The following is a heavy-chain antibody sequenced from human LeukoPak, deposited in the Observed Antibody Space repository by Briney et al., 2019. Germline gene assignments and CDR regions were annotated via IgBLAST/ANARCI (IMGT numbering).Heavy chain of an antibody. CDR3: ARVVVRGYGMDV. Sequence: PSQTLSLTCTVSGGSISSGDYYWSWIRQPPGKGLEWIGYIYYSGRIYYNSALKSRVTIRVDTYKTQFSHKQSPMTAAATAFYCCARVVVRGYGMDVWGQGTTVTVSS. CDR1: GGSISSGDYY. CDR2: IYYSGRI. J-gene: IGHJ6*02. V-gene: IGHV4-30-4*01. D-gene: IGHD3-10*01.